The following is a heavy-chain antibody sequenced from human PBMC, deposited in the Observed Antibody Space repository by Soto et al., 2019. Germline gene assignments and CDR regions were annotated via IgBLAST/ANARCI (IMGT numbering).Heavy chain of an antibody. Sequence: SETLSLTCTVAGGSSSGYDWSWIRQPPGKGLEWIGYIYYSGSTYYNPSLKSRVTISVDTSKNQFSLKLSSVTAADTAVYYCAREYCSGGSCPIQHWGQGTLVTVSS. CDR3: AREYCSGGSCPIQH. J-gene: IGHJ1*01. CDR1: GGSSSGYD. D-gene: IGHD2-15*01. CDR2: IYYSGST. V-gene: IGHV4-59*12.